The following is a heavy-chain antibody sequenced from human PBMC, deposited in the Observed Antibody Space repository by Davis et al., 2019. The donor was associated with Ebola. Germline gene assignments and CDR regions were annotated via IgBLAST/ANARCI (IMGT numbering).Heavy chain of an antibody. V-gene: IGHV1-46*01. Sequence: ASVKVSCKASGYTFTTYYMVWVRQAPGQGLEWMGIINPSDGDTRYAQKFQGRVTMTRDTSTNTVYMDLSSLRSEDTAVYYCARAIYYYDGSAYSDFWGQGTLVTDSS. J-gene: IGHJ4*02. CDR3: ARAIYYYDGSAYSDF. D-gene: IGHD3-22*01. CDR1: GYTFTTYY. CDR2: INPSDGDT.